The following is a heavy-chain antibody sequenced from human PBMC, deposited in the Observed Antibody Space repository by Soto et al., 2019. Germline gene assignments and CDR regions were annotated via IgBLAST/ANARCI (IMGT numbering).Heavy chain of an antibody. CDR1: GGSISSGGYY. D-gene: IGHD1-7*01. Sequence: PSETLSLTCTVSGGSISSGGYYWSWIRQHPGKGLEWIGYIYYSGSTYYNPSLKSRVTISVDTSKNQFSLKLSSVTGADTAVYYCAREFKGTGTTYSRGMDVWGQGTTVTVSS. J-gene: IGHJ6*02. V-gene: IGHV4-31*03. CDR3: AREFKGTGTTYSRGMDV. CDR2: IYYSGST.